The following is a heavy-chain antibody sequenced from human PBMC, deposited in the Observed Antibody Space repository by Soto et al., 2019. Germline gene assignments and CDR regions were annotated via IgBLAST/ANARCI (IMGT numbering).Heavy chain of an antibody. J-gene: IGHJ1*01. CDR2: IETDGTTQ. D-gene: IGHD3-10*01. CDR1: GFTFAKYW. Sequence: EEQLVESGGGLVQPGGSLRLSCVVSGFTFAKYWMHWVRQAPGKGLVWVARIETDGTTQTYADSVEGRFTISRDNAKNTLYLHVNSLRAEDTAVYYCGRQAALWEKVDFRGHGTPVTVSP. CDR3: GRQAALWEKVDF. V-gene: IGHV3-74*02.